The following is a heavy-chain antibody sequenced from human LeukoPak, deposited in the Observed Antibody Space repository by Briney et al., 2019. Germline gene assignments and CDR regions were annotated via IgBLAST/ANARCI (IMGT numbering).Heavy chain of an antibody. CDR1: GGTISSSSYY. CDR3: ARGVKGLRGAFDI. D-gene: IGHD3-10*01. J-gene: IGHJ3*02. V-gene: IGHV4-31*03. CDR2: IYYSGST. Sequence: PSETLSLTCTVSGGTISSSSYYWGWIRQHPGKDLEWIGYIYYSGSTYSNPSLKSRLTMSVDISKNQFSLKLSSVTAADTAVYYCARGVKGLRGAFDIWGQGTMVTVSS.